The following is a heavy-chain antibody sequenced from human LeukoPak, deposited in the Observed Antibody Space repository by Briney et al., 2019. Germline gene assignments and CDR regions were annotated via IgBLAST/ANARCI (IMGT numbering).Heavy chain of an antibody. V-gene: IGHV4-34*01. Sequence: SETLSLTCAVYGGSFSGYYWSWIRQPPGKGLEWIGEINHSGSTNYNPSLKSRVTISVDTSKNQFSLKLSSVTAADTAVYYCARVEMATLDYWGQGTLVTVSS. D-gene: IGHD5-24*01. CDR2: INHSGST. CDR3: ARVEMATLDY. J-gene: IGHJ4*02. CDR1: GGSFSGYY.